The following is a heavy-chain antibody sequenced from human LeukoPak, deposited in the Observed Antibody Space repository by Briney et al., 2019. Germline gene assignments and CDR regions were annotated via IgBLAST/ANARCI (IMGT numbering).Heavy chain of an antibody. D-gene: IGHD2/OR15-2a*01. V-gene: IGHV3-21*04. CDR1: GFTFSTSG. Sequence: PGGSLRLSCAASGFTFSTSGMNWVRQAPGKGLEWVSCISSSGSNIYYADSVKGRFAISRDDSENTLYLQMNSLRAEDTAVYYCAKEAPFPIFDYWGLGTLVTVSS. J-gene: IGHJ4*02. CDR2: ISSSGSNI. CDR3: AKEAPFPIFDY.